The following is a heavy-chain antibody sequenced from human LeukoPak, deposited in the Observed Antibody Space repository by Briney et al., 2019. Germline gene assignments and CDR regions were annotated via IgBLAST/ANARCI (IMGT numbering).Heavy chain of an antibody. CDR1: GFTFSSYE. V-gene: IGHV3-48*03. J-gene: IGHJ4*02. D-gene: IGHD3-9*01. CDR3: ASSDHFDWLPFDC. CDR2: ISSSGSTI. Sequence: GGSLRLSCAASGFTFSSYEMNWVRQAPGKGLEWVSYISSSGSTIYCADSVKGRFTISRDNAKNSLYLQMNSLRAEDTAVYYCASSDHFDWLPFDCWGQGTLVTVSS.